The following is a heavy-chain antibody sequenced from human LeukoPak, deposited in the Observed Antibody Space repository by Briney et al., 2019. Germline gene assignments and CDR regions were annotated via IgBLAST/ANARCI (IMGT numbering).Heavy chain of an antibody. CDR1: GGSISSYY. V-gene: IGHV4-59*08. CDR2: IYYSGST. J-gene: IGHJ1*01. CDR3: ARHSYGGYESEYFQH. Sequence: SSETLSLTCTVSGGSISSYYWSWLRQPPGKGLEWLGYIYYSGSTNYNPSLKSRVTISVDTSKNQFSLKLSSVTAADTAVYYCARHSYGGYESEYFQHWGQGTLVTVSS. D-gene: IGHD5-12*01.